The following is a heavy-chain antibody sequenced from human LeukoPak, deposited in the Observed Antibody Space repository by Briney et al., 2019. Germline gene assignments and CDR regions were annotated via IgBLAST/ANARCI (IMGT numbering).Heavy chain of an antibody. CDR3: VRVIVGGSNLFDY. Sequence: PGGSLRLSCAGSGFTFSHYYIDWVRQAPGKGLEWVARIRNKANSYSIEYAASVKGRFTISRDDSKNSVYLQMNSLKSEDTAEYYWVRVIVGGSNLFDYWGRGTLVTVSS. D-gene: IGHD2/OR15-2a*01. CDR2: IRNKANSYSI. CDR1: GFTFSHYY. V-gene: IGHV3-72*01. J-gene: IGHJ2*01.